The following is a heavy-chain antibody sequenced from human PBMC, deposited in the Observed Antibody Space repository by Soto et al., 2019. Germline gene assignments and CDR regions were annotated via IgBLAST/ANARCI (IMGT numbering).Heavy chain of an antibody. CDR1: GCTFTSYG. V-gene: IGHV1-18*01. CDR3: ARDWAAAGPFDY. D-gene: IGHD6-13*01. CDR2: ISAYNGNT. J-gene: IGHJ4*02. Sequence: QVQLVQSGAEVKKPGASVKVSCKASGCTFTSYGISWVRQAPGQGLEWMGWISAYNGNTNYAQKLQGRVTLNTDTSTSTAYMELRSLRSDDTAVYSCARDWAAAGPFDYWGQGTLVTVSS.